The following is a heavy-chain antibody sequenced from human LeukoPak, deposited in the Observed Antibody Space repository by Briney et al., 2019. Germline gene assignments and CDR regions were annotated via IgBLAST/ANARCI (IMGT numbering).Heavy chain of an antibody. CDR1: GYTFTGYY. J-gene: IGHJ4*02. Sequence: ASVKVSCKASGYTFTGYYMHWVRRAPGQGLEWMGWINPNSGGTNYAQKFQGRVTMTRDTSISTAYMELSRLRSDDTAVYYCATLGELWTLFDYWGQGTLVTVSS. CDR3: ATLGELWTLFDY. CDR2: INPNSGGT. D-gene: IGHD1-26*01. V-gene: IGHV1-2*02.